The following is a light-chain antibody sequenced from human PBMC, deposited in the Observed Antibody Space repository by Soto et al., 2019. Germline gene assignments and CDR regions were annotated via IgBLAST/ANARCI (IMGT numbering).Light chain of an antibody. Sequence: DIQMTQSPSTLSASVGDRVTITCRASQSIGTWLAWYQQKPGKAPKLLIYKASNLEGGVPSRFSGSGSGTEFTITIDNLQPDDFATYYCQQYNTYPLTFGGGTTVDIK. J-gene: IGKJ4*01. CDR2: KAS. CDR3: QQYNTYPLT. V-gene: IGKV1-5*03. CDR1: QSIGTW.